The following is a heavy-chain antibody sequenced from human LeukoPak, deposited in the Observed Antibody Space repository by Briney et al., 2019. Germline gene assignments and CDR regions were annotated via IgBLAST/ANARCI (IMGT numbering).Heavy chain of an antibody. V-gene: IGHV6-1*01. CDR2: SYYSSKWYK. D-gene: IGHD6-19*01. Sequence: SQTLSLTCAISGDSVSSNSAAGNWIRQSPSRGLEWLGRSYYSSKWYKDYAVSVKSRITLNPDTSKNQFSLLLNSVTAEDTAVYYCARGWLGSGLDYWGQGTLVTVSS. CDR1: GDSVSSNSAA. J-gene: IGHJ4*02. CDR3: ARGWLGSGLDY.